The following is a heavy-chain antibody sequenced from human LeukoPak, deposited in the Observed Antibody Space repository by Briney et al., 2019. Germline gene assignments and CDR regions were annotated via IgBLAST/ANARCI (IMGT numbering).Heavy chain of an antibody. CDR3: AKMDFGSGSYYILNSPDY. D-gene: IGHD3-10*01. V-gene: IGHV3-23*01. Sequence: GGSLRLSCAASGFTFSSYAMSWVRQAPGEGLEWVSGISGGGSSTYYADSVKGRFIISRDNSKNTLYLQVNSLRADDTAVYYCAKMDFGSGSYYILNSPDYWGQGTLVTVSS. J-gene: IGHJ4*02. CDR1: GFTFSSYA. CDR2: ISGGGSST.